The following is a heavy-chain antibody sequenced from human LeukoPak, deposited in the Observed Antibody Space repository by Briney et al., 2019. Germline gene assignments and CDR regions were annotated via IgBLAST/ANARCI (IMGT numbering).Heavy chain of an antibody. J-gene: IGHJ4*02. CDR2: ISRSGGST. CDR3: GRSGRRDDSTYFNIDS. D-gene: IGHD3-22*01. Sequence: PGGSLRLSCAASGFTFSSYAMSWVRQAPGKGLEWVSAISRSGGSTYYADSVKGRFTISRDNSKNTLNLQMNSLRAEDTAVYHCGRSGRRDDSTYFNIDSWGQGTMVTVSS. CDR1: GFTFSSYA. V-gene: IGHV3-23*01.